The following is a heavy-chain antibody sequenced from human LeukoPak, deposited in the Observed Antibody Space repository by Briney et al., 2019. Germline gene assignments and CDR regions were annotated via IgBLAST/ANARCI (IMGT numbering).Heavy chain of an antibody. V-gene: IGHV1-18*01. Sequence: GASVKVSCKASGYTFNTYGMSWVRQAPGQGRVWMGWVSDYNSNTIYEQKLQGRVTMTTDTSTSTAYMELRSLRSDDTAVYFCARELSEYSSGWTIYAMDVWGQGTTVIVSS. CDR3: ARELSEYSSGWTIYAMDV. J-gene: IGHJ6*02. D-gene: IGHD6-19*01. CDR1: GYTFNTYG. CDR2: VSDYNSNT.